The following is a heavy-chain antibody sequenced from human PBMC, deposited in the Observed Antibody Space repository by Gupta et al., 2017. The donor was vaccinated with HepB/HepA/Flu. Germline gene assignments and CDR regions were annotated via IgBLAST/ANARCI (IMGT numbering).Heavy chain of an antibody. CDR2: IDWDDDK. J-gene: IGHJ4*02. D-gene: IGHD4/OR15-4a*01. Sequence: QVTLRESCPALVKPTQTLTLTCTFSGFSLSTNTMCVSWIRQPPGKALEWLARIDWDDDKYYSTSLKTRLTISKDTSKNQVVLTMTNMDPVDTATCYCTRISHCNPYGGNYFDYWGQGTLVTVSS. CDR3: TRISHCNPYGGNYFDY. CDR1: GFSLSTNTMC. V-gene: IGHV2-70*15.